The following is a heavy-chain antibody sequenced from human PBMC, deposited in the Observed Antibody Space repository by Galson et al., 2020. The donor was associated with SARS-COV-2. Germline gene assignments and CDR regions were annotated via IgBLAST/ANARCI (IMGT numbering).Heavy chain of an antibody. D-gene: IGHD6-13*01. V-gene: IGHV3-7*01. CDR3: ARLSIAAVAADY. CDR1: GFTFSGSW. CDR2: IKQDGSEK. J-gene: IGHJ4*02. Sequence: GESLKISCAASGFTFSGSWMSWVRQAPGTGLEWVANIKQDGSEKYYVDSVKGRFTISRDNAKNSLYLQMNSLRVEDTAVYYCARLSIAAVAADYWGQGTLITVSS.